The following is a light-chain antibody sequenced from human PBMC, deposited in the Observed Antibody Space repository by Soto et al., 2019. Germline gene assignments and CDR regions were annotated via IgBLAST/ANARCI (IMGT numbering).Light chain of an antibody. V-gene: IGLV1-44*01. CDR1: SSNIASNT. CDR2: SND. Sequence: QSVLTQPPSASGTPGQRVTVSCSGSSSNIASNTVNWYQQLPGTAPKLLIYSNDQRPPGVPDRFSASKSGTSASLAISGLQSEDEADYYCASWDDSLNGHVFGTGTKLTVL. CDR3: ASWDDSLNGHV. J-gene: IGLJ1*01.